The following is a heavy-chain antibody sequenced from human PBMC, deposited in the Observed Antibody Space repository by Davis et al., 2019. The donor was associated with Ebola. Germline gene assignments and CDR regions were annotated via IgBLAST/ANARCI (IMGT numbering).Heavy chain of an antibody. J-gene: IGHJ3*02. CDR1: GDSVSNNRAA. D-gene: IGHD3-16*01. V-gene: IGHV6-1*01. CDR2: TYYRSKWFF. Sequence: PSETLSLTCAISGDSVSNNRAAWNWIRQSPSRGLEWLGRTYYRSKWFFDYAESVKSRTAIDPDTSKNQFSLHLKSVSPEDTAVYYCTRDPPGDQSYDIWGQGTTVTVSS. CDR3: TRDPPGDQSYDI.